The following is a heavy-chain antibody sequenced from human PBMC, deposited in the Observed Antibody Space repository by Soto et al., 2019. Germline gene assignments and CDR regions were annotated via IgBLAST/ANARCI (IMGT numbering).Heavy chain of an antibody. J-gene: IGHJ6*03. CDR3: ARLTIFGVVAYMDV. V-gene: IGHV4-59*08. CDR2: IYYSGST. Sequence: PSETLSLTCTVSGGSISSYYWSWIRQPPGKGLEWIGYIYYSGSTNYNPSLKSRVTISVDTSKNQFSLKLSSVTAADTAVYYCARLTIFGVVAYMDVWGKGTTVTVSS. D-gene: IGHD3-3*01. CDR1: GGSISSYY.